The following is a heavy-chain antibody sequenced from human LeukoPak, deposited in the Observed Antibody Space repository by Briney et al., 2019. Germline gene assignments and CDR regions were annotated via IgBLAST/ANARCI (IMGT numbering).Heavy chain of an antibody. CDR1: GFTFSSYG. CDR2: IWYDGSNK. Sequence: WGSLSLSCAASGFTFSSYGMHWVRQAPGKGLEWVAVIWYDGSNKYYADSVKGRFTISRDNSKNTLYLQMNSLRAEDTAVYYCARGFHLWELRPFDYWGQGTLVTVSS. V-gene: IGHV3-33*01. D-gene: IGHD1-26*01. J-gene: IGHJ4*02. CDR3: ARGFHLWELRPFDY.